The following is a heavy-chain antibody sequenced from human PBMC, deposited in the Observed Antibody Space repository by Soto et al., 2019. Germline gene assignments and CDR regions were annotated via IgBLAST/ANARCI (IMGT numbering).Heavy chain of an antibody. J-gene: IGHJ5*02. CDR3: ASAYDILTGYYKVSNWFDP. CDR1: GGSISSYY. V-gene: IGHV4-59*04. D-gene: IGHD3-9*01. Sequence: SETLSLTCTVSGGSISSYYWSWIRQPPGKGLEWIGYIYYSGSTYYNPSLKSRVTISVDTSKNQFSPKLSSVTAADTAVYYCASAYDILTGYYKVSNWFDPWGQGTLVTVSS. CDR2: IYYSGST.